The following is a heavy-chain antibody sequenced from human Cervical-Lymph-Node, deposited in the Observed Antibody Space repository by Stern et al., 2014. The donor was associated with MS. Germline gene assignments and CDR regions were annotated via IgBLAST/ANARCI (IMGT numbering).Heavy chain of an antibody. D-gene: IGHD6-13*01. V-gene: IGHV4-31*03. Sequence: DQLVESGPGLVKPSQTLSLTCTVSGGSISSGGYYWSWIRQHPGKGLEWIGSIYYSGSTYYNPSLKSRVTISVDTSKNQFSLKLSSVTAADTAVYSCARVRVGAAGHWGQGTLVTVSS. CDR1: GGSISSGGYY. J-gene: IGHJ4*02. CDR3: ARVRVGAAGH. CDR2: IYYSGST.